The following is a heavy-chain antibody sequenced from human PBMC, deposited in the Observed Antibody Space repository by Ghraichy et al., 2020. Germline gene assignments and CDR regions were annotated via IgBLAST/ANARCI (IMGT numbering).Heavy chain of an antibody. CDR3: AKSRVFGAEWRLFDY. Sequence: GESLNISCAASGFTFSSYAMSWVRQAPGKGLEWVSAISGSGGSTYYADSVKGRFTISRDNSKNTLYLQMNSLRAEDTAVYYCAKSRVFGAEWRLFDYWGQGTLVTVSS. CDR1: GFTFSSYA. J-gene: IGHJ4*02. CDR2: ISGSGGST. D-gene: IGHD3-3*01. V-gene: IGHV3-23*01.